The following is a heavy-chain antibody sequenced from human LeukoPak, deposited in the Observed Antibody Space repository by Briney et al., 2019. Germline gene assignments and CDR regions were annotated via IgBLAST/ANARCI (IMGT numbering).Heavy chain of an antibody. CDR1: GGTFSSYA. CDR2: IIPISGTA. J-gene: IGHJ4*02. D-gene: IGHD1-14*01. CDR3: ARGGTFYRRTLLNYFDY. Sequence: SVKVSCKASGGTFSSYAISWVRQAPGQGLEWMGGIIPISGTANYAQKFQGRVMFTTDESTSTAYMELTSLRSEDTAVYYCARGGTFYRRTLLNYFDYWGQGSLVTVSS. V-gene: IGHV1-69*05.